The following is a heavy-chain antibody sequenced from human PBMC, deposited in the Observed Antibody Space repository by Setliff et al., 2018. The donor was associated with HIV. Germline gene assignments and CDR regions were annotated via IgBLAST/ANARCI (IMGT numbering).Heavy chain of an antibody. D-gene: IGHD3-10*01. V-gene: IGHV4-59*08. J-gene: IGHJ4*02. CDR3: ARGGQPGILWFGELLPWD. CDR2: IYYSGST. Sequence: TLSLTCTVSGGSISSYYWSWIRQPPGKGLEWIGYIYYSGSTNYNPSLKSRVTISVDTSKNQFSLKLSSVTAADTAVYYCARGGQPGILWFGELLPWDWGQGTLVTVSS. CDR1: GGSISSYY.